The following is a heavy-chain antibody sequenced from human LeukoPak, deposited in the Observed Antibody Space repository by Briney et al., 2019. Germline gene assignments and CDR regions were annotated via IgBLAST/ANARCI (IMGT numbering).Heavy chain of an antibody. V-gene: IGHV4-59*08. CDR1: GGSFSGYY. Sequence: PSETLSLTCAVYGGSFSGYYWSWIRQPPGKGLEWIGYIYYSGSTNYNPSLKSRVTISVDTSKNQFSLKLSSVTAAGTAVYYFARHPGYCSSTSCFYYYGMDVWGQGTTVTVSS. CDR3: ARHPGYCSSTSCFYYYGMDV. CDR2: IYYSGST. J-gene: IGHJ6*02. D-gene: IGHD2-2*03.